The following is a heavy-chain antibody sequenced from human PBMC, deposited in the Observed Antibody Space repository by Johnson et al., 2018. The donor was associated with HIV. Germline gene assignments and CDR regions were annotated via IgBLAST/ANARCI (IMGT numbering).Heavy chain of an antibody. J-gene: IGHJ3*02. CDR1: GFTFSNYG. CDR3: AKDDRELDAFDI. CDR2: IRSDESNK. V-gene: IGHV3-30*02. Sequence: QVQLVESGGGVVQSGGSLRLSCTASGFTFSNYGIHWVRQTPCKGLECVAFIRSDESNKYYADSVKGRFTISRDNSKNTLYLQMNSLRAEDTAVYYCAKDDRELDAFDIWGQGTFVTVS. D-gene: IGHD1-26*01.